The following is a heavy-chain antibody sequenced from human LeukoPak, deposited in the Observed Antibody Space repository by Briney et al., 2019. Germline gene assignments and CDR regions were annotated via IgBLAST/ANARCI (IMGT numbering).Heavy chain of an antibody. Sequence: GGSLRLSCAASGFTFSSYSMNWVRQAPGKGLEWVSSISSSSSYIYYADSVKGRFTISRDNSKNTLYLQMNSLRAEDTAVYYCAKDAAKYSSSWSYFDYWGQGTLVTVSS. CDR2: ISSSSSYI. D-gene: IGHD6-13*01. V-gene: IGHV3-21*04. CDR1: GFTFSSYS. CDR3: AKDAAKYSSSWSYFDY. J-gene: IGHJ4*02.